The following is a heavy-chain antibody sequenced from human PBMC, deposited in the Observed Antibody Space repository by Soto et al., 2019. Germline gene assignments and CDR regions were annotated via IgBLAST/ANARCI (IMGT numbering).Heavy chain of an antibody. Sequence: ASVKVSCKASGYTFGGFYIHWMRQAPGQGLEWVGSINSNSGATTYAQKFQDSVAMTRDTSVSIAYMDLNRLTSDDTAIYYCAIIMAHSDSFDIWGQGTMVTVSS. CDR2: INSNSGAT. CDR1: GYTFGGFY. D-gene: IGHD3-16*01. CDR3: AIIMAHSDSFDI. V-gene: IGHV1-2*04. J-gene: IGHJ3*02.